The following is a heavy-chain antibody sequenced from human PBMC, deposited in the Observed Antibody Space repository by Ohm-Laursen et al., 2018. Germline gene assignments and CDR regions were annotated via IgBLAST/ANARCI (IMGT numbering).Heavy chain of an antibody. CDR2: IYYSGST. CDR3: ARTPSNYRFDY. J-gene: IGHJ4*02. Sequence: SDTLSLTCTVSGGSISSYYWSWIRQPPGKGLEWIGYIYYSGSTNYNPSLKSRVTISVDTSKNQFSLKLSSVTAADTAVYYCARTPSNYRFDYWGQGTLVTVSS. CDR1: GGSISSYY. D-gene: IGHD3-16*02. V-gene: IGHV4-59*08.